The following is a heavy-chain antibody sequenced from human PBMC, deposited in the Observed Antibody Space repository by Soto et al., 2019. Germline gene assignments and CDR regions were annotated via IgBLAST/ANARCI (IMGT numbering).Heavy chain of an antibody. Sequence: QVQLVQSGAEVKKPGSSVKVSCKASGGTFSSYAISWVRQAPGQGLEWMGGIIPTFGTANYAQKFQGRVTITADESTSTAYRELSSLRSEDTSVYYCARSLYSSSWYDAFDIWGQGTMVTVSS. CDR2: IIPTFGTA. D-gene: IGHD6-13*01. CDR3: ARSLYSSSWYDAFDI. CDR1: GGTFSSYA. J-gene: IGHJ3*02. V-gene: IGHV1-69*12.